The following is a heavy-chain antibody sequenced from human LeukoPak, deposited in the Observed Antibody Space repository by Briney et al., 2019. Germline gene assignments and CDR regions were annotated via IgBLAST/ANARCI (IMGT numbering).Heavy chain of an antibody. J-gene: IGHJ4*02. D-gene: IGHD6-13*01. Sequence: SETLSLTCTVSGGSISSGGYYWSWIRQHPGKGLEWIGYIYYSGSTYYNPSLKSRVTISVDTSKNQFSLKLGSVTAADTAVYYCARAGQAGVYSSSWYYFDYWGQGTLVTVSS. CDR2: IYYSGST. V-gene: IGHV4-31*03. CDR3: ARAGQAGVYSSSWYYFDY. CDR1: GGSISSGGYY.